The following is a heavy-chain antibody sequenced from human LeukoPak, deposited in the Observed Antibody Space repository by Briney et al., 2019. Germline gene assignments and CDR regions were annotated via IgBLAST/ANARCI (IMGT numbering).Heavy chain of an antibody. V-gene: IGHV4-59*01. CDR3: ARGGRSRMPLDF. J-gene: IGHJ4*02. D-gene: IGHD6-13*01. Sequence: PSETLSLTCTVAGASISDYYWSWIRQPPGKGLEWIGLIFYSGSTNYNPSLKSRVTISLDTTKQQFSLRLNSVTAADTAVYYCARGGRSRMPLDFCVQGSLVSVSS. CDR2: IFYSGST. CDR1: GASISDYY.